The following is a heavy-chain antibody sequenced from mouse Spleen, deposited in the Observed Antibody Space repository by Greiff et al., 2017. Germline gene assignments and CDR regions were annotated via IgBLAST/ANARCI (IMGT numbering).Heavy chain of an antibody. CDR1: GYTFTSYG. D-gene: IGHD4-1*01. Sequence: QVQLQQSGAELARPGASVKLSCKASGYTFTSYGISWVKQRTGQGLEWIGEIYPRSGNTYYNEKFKGKATLTADKSSSTAYMELRSLTSEDSAVYFCALFSNWDWFAYWGQGTLVTVSA. CDR3: ALFSNWDWFAY. J-gene: IGHJ3*01. CDR2: IYPRSGNT. V-gene: IGHV1-81*01.